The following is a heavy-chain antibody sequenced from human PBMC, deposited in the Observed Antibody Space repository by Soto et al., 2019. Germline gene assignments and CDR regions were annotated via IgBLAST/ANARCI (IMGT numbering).Heavy chain of an antibody. Sequence: QVHLVQSGAEVKKPGASVKVSCKASGYTFTSYGITWVRQAPGQGLEWMGWISVHNGNTDYAQKLQGRVIVTRDTSTSTAYMELRNLISDDTAVYYCARGRYGDYWGQGALVTVSS. V-gene: IGHV1-18*01. CDR2: ISVHNGNT. J-gene: IGHJ4*02. CDR1: GYTFTSYG. CDR3: ARGRYGDY. D-gene: IGHD1-1*01.